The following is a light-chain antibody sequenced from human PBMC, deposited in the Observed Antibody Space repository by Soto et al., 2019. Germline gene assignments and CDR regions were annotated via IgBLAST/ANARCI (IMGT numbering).Light chain of an antibody. Sequence: DIQLTQSPSFLSASVGDRVTITYRASQGISSYLAWYQQKPGKAPKLLIYAASTLQSGVPSRFSGSGSGTEFTLTISSLQPEDFATYYCQQLNSYLGTFGPGTKVDIK. CDR3: QQLNSYLGT. J-gene: IGKJ3*01. V-gene: IGKV1-9*01. CDR2: AAS. CDR1: QGISSY.